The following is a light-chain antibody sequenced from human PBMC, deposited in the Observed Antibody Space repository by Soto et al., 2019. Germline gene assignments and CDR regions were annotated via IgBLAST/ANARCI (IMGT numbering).Light chain of an antibody. V-gene: IGKV2-28*01. CDR3: MQALQTPPT. J-gene: IGKJ1*01. CDR2: LGS. CDR1: QSLLHSKGYEC. Sequence: DIVLTQSPLSLPVTPGEPASISCKSSQSLLHSKGYECLDWYLQKPGQSPQLLISLGSIRASGVPDRFSGSGSGTYFALKISRVDAEDVGIYYCMQALQTPPTFVQGTKVEI.